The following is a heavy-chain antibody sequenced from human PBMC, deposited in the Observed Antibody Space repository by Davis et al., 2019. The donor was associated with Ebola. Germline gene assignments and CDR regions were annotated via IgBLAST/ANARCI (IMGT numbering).Heavy chain of an antibody. CDR3: VRDYQVPYSGDCRGWFDA. CDR1: GFIFSSYW. D-gene: IGHD1-26*01. Sequence: PGGSLRLSCAASGFIFSSYWMSWVRQAPGKGLEWVPTYGTSADTYYADSVMGRFTISRDNSKDTLYLQMNSLRAEDTAVYHCVRDYQVPYSGDCRGWFDAWGQGTLVTVSS. J-gene: IGHJ5*02. V-gene: IGHV3-23*01. CDR2: GTSADT.